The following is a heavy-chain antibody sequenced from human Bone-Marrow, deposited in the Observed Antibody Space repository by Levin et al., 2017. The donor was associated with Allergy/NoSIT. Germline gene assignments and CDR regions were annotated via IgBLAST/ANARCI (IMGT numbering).Heavy chain of an antibody. Sequence: SQTLSLTCGVSGYSISNGYNWGWIRQSPGKGLEWIASIYHSGSTYYNPSLKSRVTISVDTSKNQFSLKLSSLTAADTAVYYCARAGMITFGGSHFAYWGQGALVTVSS. CDR2: IYHSGST. CDR3: ARAGMITFGGSHFAY. V-gene: IGHV4-38-2*01. J-gene: IGHJ4*02. D-gene: IGHD3-16*01. CDR1: GYSISNGYN.